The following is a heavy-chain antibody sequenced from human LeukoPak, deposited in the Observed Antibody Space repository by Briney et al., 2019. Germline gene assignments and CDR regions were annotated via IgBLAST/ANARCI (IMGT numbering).Heavy chain of an antibody. CDR3: ARDVGDSSSWSYSYYYYYYGMDV. CDR1: GYTFTGYY. D-gene: IGHD6-13*01. CDR2: INPNSGDT. Sequence: GASVKVSCKASGYTFTGYYLHWVRQAPGQGLEWMGRINPNSGDTNYAQKLQGRVTMTTDTSTSTAYMELRSLRSDDTAVYYCARDVGDSSSWSYSYYYYYYGMDVWGQGTTVTVSS. V-gene: IGHV1-2*06. J-gene: IGHJ6*02.